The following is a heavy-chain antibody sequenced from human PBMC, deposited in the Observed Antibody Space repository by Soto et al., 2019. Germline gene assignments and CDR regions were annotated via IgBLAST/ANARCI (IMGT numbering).Heavy chain of an antibody. Sequence: SQTLSLTCVISGESVSTNSATRDWIRQSPSRGLEWVGRTYYRSKWYHDYAFSVKGRITINADTSNNLLSLQLNSVTPDGTSVYYCARLIGDSLLDSWGQGTLVTVYS. CDR3: ARLIGDSLLDS. CDR1: GESVSTNSAT. J-gene: IGHJ5*01. CDR2: TYYRSKWYH. D-gene: IGHD2-8*01. V-gene: IGHV6-1*01.